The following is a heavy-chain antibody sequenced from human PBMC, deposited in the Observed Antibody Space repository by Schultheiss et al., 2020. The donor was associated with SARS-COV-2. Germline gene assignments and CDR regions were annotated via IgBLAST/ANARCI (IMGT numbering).Heavy chain of an antibody. J-gene: IGHJ5*02. Sequence: ASVKVSCKASGYTFTSYGISWVRQAPGQGLEWMGWISAYNGNTNYAQKFQGRVTITADKSTSTASMELSSLRSEDTAVYYCARDLGRVAANWFDPWGQGTLVTVSS. CDR2: ISAYNGNT. D-gene: IGHD6-19*01. V-gene: IGHV1-18*01. CDR1: GYTFTSYG. CDR3: ARDLGRVAANWFDP.